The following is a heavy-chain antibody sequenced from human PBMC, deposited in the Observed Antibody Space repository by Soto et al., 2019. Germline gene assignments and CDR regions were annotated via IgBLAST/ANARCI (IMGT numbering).Heavy chain of an antibody. D-gene: IGHD5-18*01. CDR1: GFTFSSYG. Sequence: QVQLVESGGGVVQPGRSLRLSCAASGFTFSSYGMHWVRQAPGKGLEWVAVISYDGSNKYYADSVKGRFTISRDNSKNTLYLQMNSLRAEDTAVYYCAKPPVDTAMVYYFDYWGQGTLVTVSS. V-gene: IGHV3-30*18. CDR3: AKPPVDTAMVYYFDY. J-gene: IGHJ4*02. CDR2: ISYDGSNK.